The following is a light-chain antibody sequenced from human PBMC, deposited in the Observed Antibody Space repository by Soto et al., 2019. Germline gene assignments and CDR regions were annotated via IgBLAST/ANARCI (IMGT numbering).Light chain of an antibody. V-gene: IGLV1-44*01. Sequence: QSVLTQPPSASGTPGQRVTISCSGSSSNIGSNTVNWYQQLPGTAPKLLIYNNNQRPSGVPDRFSGSKSGTSASLAISGLQSEDEADYYCAAWDDSLNGSHVFGTGTKVTVL. CDR2: NNN. CDR3: AAWDDSLNGSHV. J-gene: IGLJ1*01. CDR1: SSNIGSNT.